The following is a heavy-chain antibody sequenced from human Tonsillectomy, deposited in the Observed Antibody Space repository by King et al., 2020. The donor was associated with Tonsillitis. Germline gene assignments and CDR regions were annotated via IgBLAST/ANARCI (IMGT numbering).Heavy chain of an antibody. CDR2: IYPGDYDT. V-gene: IGHV5-51*01. CDR3: ARRPGMGRIGPAGAFDI. CDR1: GYSFTTYW. J-gene: IGHJ3*02. D-gene: IGHD6-13*01. Sequence: VQLVQSGAEVKKPGESLKISCKGSGYSFTTYWIGWVRQMHGKGLEWMGIIYPGDYDTRYSPSFQGQVTISADKSISTAYLQWRSLKASDTAMYYCARRPGMGRIGPAGAFDIWGQGTMVTVSS.